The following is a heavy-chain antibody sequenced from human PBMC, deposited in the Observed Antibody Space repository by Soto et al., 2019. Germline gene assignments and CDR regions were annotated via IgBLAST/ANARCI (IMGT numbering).Heavy chain of an antibody. J-gene: IGHJ1*01. CDR1: GDSIYTDFW. V-gene: IGHV4-4*02. D-gene: IGHD2-21*01. CDR3: ARHCPAYCLSS. CDR2: THHSRGT. Sequence: QVQLQVSGPGLVKPSGTLSLTCAVSGDSIYTDFWWSWVRQPPGKGMEWIGETHHSRGTNYSPSLEXXVTISIDAPNTQFSLRLSSVTAADTAIYFCARHCPAYCLSSWGQGTLVTVSS.